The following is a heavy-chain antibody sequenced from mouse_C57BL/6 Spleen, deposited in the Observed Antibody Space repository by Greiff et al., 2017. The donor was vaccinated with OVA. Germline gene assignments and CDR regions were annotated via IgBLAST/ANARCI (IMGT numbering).Heavy chain of an antibody. Sequence: QVQLKESGAELVRPGTSVKMSCKASGYTFTNYWIGWAKQRPGHGLEWIGDIYPGGGYTNYNEKFKGKATLTADKSSSTAYMQFSSLTSEDSAIYYCARSNYSWYFDVWGTGTTVTVSS. V-gene: IGHV1-63*01. CDR3: ARSNYSWYFDV. D-gene: IGHD2-12*01. CDR1: GYTFTNYW. J-gene: IGHJ1*03. CDR2: IYPGGGYT.